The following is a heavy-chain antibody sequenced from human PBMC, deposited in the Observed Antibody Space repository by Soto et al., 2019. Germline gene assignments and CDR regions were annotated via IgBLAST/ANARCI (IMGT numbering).Heavy chain of an antibody. CDR1: GFTFSTYV. Sequence: EVQLLESGGGLVQPGGSLRLSCAASGFTFSTYVMCWVRQAPGKGPEWVSGISRDGGRTFYADSVKGRFTISRDNSKNTLYLQMNSLWVADTAVYYCAKDPPIASDGPTLDYWGQGTLVTVSS. D-gene: IGHD6-13*01. V-gene: IGHV3-23*01. J-gene: IGHJ4*02. CDR3: AKDPPIASDGPTLDY. CDR2: ISRDGGRT.